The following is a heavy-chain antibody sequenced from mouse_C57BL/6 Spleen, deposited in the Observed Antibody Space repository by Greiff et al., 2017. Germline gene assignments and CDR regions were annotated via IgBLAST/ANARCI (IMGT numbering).Heavy chain of an antibody. CDR1: GYTFTDYN. CDR3: AREVYGSSHYYAMDY. Sequence: VQLQQSGPELVKPGASVKIPCKASGYTFTDYNMYWVKQSHGKSLEWIGDINPNNGGTIYNQKFKGKATLTVDKSSSTAYMELRSLTSEDTAVYYCAREVYGSSHYYAMDYWGQGTSVTVSS. CDR2: INPNNGGT. J-gene: IGHJ4*01. V-gene: IGHV1-18*01. D-gene: IGHD1-1*01.